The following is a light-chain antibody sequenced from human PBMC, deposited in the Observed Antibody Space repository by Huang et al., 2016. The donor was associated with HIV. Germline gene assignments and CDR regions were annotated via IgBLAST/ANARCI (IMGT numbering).Light chain of an antibody. J-gene: IGKJ1*01. Sequence: DIQMTQSPSSLSASVGDRVTITCRASQAISNSLAWYQQKPGKAPNVLLYDKSKLESGVPSRFSGSGSGTDYTLTISSLQPEDFATYYCQQYFTNVWTFGQGTKVEIK. V-gene: IGKV1-NL1*01. CDR1: QAISNS. CDR3: QQYFTNVWT. CDR2: DKS.